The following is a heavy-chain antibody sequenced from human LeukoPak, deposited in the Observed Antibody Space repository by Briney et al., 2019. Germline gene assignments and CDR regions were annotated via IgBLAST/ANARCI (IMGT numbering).Heavy chain of an antibody. CDR1: GASINIYTYY. CDR2: VSYSGSP. Sequence: SEALSLTCTVSGASINIYTYYWGWIRQPPGKGLEWIGSVSYSGSPYYNPSLTSRATISVDTSRNQVSLKLTSVTAADTAVYYCARGPSGLRSPFNTWGQGTTVTVSS. J-gene: IGHJ3*02. V-gene: IGHV4-39*07. CDR3: ARGPSGLRSPFNT. D-gene: IGHD5-12*01.